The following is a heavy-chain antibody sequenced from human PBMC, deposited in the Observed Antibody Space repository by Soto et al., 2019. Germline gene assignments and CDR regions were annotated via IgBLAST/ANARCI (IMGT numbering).Heavy chain of an antibody. CDR2: IFWNDEK. Sequence: QVSLLASGPVLVRPTETLTLTCTVSGFALASTNWGVGWIRQPPGKALEWIAHIFWNDEKRHSSSLTNSLSISKDTSKSQVVLTMTNLDPGDTGTYYCVRTTFINNCEPFDLWGQGTLVTVSS. D-gene: IGHD2-21*01. J-gene: IGHJ4*02. CDR3: VRTTFINNCEPFDL. CDR1: GFALASTNWG. V-gene: IGHV2-26*01.